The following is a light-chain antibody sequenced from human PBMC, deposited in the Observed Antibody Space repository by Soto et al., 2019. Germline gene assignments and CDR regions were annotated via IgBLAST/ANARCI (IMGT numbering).Light chain of an antibody. CDR3: QQVSSYPLT. Sequence: EFVLTQSPGTLSSSPGERATLSCRASQTVRNNYLACYQQKPGQAPKLLIYDASSRATGIPDRFSGGGSGTDFILTISRLEPEDFAVYYCQQVSSYPLTFGGGTKVDIK. V-gene: IGKV3-20*01. CDR1: QTVRNNY. CDR2: DAS. J-gene: IGKJ4*01.